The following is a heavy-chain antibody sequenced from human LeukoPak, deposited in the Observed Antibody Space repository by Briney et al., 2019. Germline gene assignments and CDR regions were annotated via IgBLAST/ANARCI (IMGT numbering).Heavy chain of an antibody. D-gene: IGHD3-22*01. CDR3: ARHDSSGYYESMDV. Sequence: PGGTLRLSCAASGFTFSSYGMSWVRQARGKGLEWVSAISGSGGSTYYADSVKGRFTISRDNAKNSLYLQMNSLRAEDTALYHCARHDSSGYYESMDVWGKGTTVTISS. CDR2: ISGSGGST. CDR1: GFTFSSYG. V-gene: IGHV3-23*01. J-gene: IGHJ6*03.